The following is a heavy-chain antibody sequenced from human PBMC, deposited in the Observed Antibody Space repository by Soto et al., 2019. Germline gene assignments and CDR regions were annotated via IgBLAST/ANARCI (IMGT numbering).Heavy chain of an antibody. Sequence: GGSLRLSCADSGFTFSSYSMRWVRQAPGKGLEWVSGFRSSGDDGTTYYADSVKGRFTISRDNSKNTLFLQMNSLRAEDTAIYYCAKKVNSGSGSQYFDYWGQGTLVTVSS. CDR2: FRSSGDDGTT. CDR1: GFTFSSYS. J-gene: IGHJ4*02. D-gene: IGHD3-10*01. CDR3: AKKVNSGSGSQYFDY. V-gene: IGHV3-23*01.